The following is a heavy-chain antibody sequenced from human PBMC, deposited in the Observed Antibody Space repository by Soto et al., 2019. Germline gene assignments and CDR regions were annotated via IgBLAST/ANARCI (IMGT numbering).Heavy chain of an antibody. CDR3: ASLVGANWFDP. Sequence: QVQLVQSGAEVKKPGSSVKVSCKASGGTFSSYTISWVRQAPGQGLEWMGRIIPILGIANYAQKFQGRVTXTXXKPTSTAYMELSSLRSEDTAVYYCASLVGANWFDPWGQGTLVTVSS. V-gene: IGHV1-69*02. CDR2: IIPILGIA. CDR1: GGTFSSYT. J-gene: IGHJ5*02. D-gene: IGHD1-26*01.